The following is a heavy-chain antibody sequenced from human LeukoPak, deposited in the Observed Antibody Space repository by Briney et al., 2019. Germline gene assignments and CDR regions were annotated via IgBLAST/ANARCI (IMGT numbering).Heavy chain of an antibody. D-gene: IGHD3-10*01. CDR3: AREDYYGYGMDV. CDR2: IWYDGSNK. V-gene: IGHV3-33*01. Sequence: GGSLRLSCAASGFTFSSYGMHWVRQAPGKGLEWVAVIWYDGSNKYYADSVKGRFTISRDNSKNTLYLQMNSLRAEDTAVYYCAREDYYGYGMDVWGQGTTVTVSS. J-gene: IGHJ6*02. CDR1: GFTFSSYG.